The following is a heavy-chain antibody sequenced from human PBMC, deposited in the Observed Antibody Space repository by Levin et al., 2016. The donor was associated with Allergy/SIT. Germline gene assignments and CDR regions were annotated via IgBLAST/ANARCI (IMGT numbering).Heavy chain of an antibody. CDR1: GYTFTSYY. Sequence: ASVKVSCKASGYTFTSYYMHWVRQAPGQGLEWMGIINPSGGSTSYAQKFQGRVTMTRDTSTSTVYMELSSLRSEDTAVYYCARDRGPYSKSVIFRGMDVWGQGTTVTVSS. V-gene: IGHV1-46*01. CDR2: INPSGGST. CDR3: ARDRGPYSKSVIFRGMDV. J-gene: IGHJ6*02. D-gene: IGHD4-11*01.